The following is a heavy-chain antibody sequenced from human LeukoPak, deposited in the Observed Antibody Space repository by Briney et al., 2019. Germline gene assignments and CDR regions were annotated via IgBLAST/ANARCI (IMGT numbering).Heavy chain of an antibody. D-gene: IGHD3-10*01. CDR3: ARDLTHYYGSGNWFDP. CDR1: GFTFSSYE. J-gene: IGHJ5*02. CDR2: ISSSGSTI. Sequence: GGSLRLSCAASGFTFSSYEMNWVRQAPGEGLEWVSYISSSGSTIYYADSVKGRFTISRDNAKNPLYLQMNSLRAEDTAVYYCARDLTHYYGSGNWFDPWGQGTLVTVSS. V-gene: IGHV3-48*03.